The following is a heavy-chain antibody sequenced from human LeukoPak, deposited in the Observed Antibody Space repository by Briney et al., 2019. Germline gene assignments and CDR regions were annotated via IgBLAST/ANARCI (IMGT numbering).Heavy chain of an antibody. CDR2: LYYSGKT. V-gene: IGHV4-39*07. Sequence: PSDTLSLTCIISDDSISSSTYYWGWIRQPPWKGLEWIGTLYYSGKTYYNPSLKSRVTISIDTSKNQFSLKLTSATAADTAVYYCARDLSQNTYYYGSGSYPPHWYFDLWGRGTLVTVSS. CDR3: ARDLSQNTYYYGSGSYPPHWYFDL. D-gene: IGHD3-10*01. CDR1: DDSISSSTYY. J-gene: IGHJ2*01.